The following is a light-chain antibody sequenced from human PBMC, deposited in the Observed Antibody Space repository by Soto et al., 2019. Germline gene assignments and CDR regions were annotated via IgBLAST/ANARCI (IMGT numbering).Light chain of an antibody. Sequence: DIQMTQSPSSLSATVGDRVTITCRASQSISSYLNWYQQKPGKAPKLLIYAASSLQSGVPSRFSGSASRTDFTLTISSLQPEDFATYYCQHSYSTPPSFGQGTKLEIK. CDR2: AAS. V-gene: IGKV1-39*01. CDR3: QHSYSTPPS. J-gene: IGKJ2*01. CDR1: QSISSY.